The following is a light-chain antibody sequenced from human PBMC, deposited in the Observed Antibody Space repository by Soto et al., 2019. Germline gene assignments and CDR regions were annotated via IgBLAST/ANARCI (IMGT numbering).Light chain of an antibody. CDR3: ATWDDSLNGNV. CDR1: SSNIGSNT. V-gene: IGLV1-44*01. CDR2: SNN. Sequence: QSVLTQPPSASGTPGQRVSISCSGGSSNIGSNTVNWYQQLPGTAPKLLIYSNNHRPSGVPDRFSGSKSGTSASLAISGLRSDDEADYYCATWDDSLNGNVFGTGTKVTVL. J-gene: IGLJ1*01.